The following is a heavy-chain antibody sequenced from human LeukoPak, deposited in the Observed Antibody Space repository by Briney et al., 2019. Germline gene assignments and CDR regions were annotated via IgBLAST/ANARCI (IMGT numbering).Heavy chain of an antibody. CDR3: ARGKGPYCSGGTCLPLTFDI. CDR1: GFIFSSYV. D-gene: IGHD2-15*01. CDR2: ITNSGDNT. Sequence: GGSLRLSCAASGFIFSSYVMSWVRQSPGKGLEWVSAITNSGDNTYYADSVKGRFTISRDNAKNSLYLQMSSLRAEDTAVYYCARGKGPYCSGGTCLPLTFDIWGQGTMATVSS. J-gene: IGHJ3*02. V-gene: IGHV3-23*01.